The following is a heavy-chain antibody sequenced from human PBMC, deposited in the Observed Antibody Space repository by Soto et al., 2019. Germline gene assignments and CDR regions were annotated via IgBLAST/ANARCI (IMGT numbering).Heavy chain of an antibody. CDR2: IWHGGST. CDR1: GYSSASHYY. V-gene: IGHV4-38-2*02. D-gene: IGHD2-2*01. J-gene: IGHJ5*02. CDR3: ARGTLSSAKRGWFDP. Sequence: PSGTLSLTCTVSGYSSASHYYWGWIRQSPGKGLEWIGTIWHGGSTYYKPSLNSRVTISVDTSKNQFSLKLTSVTAADTAVYYCARGTLSSAKRGWFDPWGQGTLGTVSS.